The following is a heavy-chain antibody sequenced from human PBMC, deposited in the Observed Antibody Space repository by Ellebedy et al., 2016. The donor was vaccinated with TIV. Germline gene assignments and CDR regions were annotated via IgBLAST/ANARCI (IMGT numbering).Heavy chain of an antibody. CDR1: GFTFSGSA. V-gene: IGHV3-73*01. Sequence: GESLKISCAASGFTFSGSAVHWVRQASGKGLEWVGHIRSKANSYATAYAASVQGRFTISRDDSKNTAYLQMNSLNTEDTAVYYCATVRLVWGAFDIWGQGTMVTVSS. D-gene: IGHD3-16*01. CDR3: ATVRLVWGAFDI. J-gene: IGHJ3*02. CDR2: IRSKANSYAT.